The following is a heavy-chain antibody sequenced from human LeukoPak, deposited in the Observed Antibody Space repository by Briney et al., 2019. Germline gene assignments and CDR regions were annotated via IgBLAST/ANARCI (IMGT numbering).Heavy chain of an antibody. Sequence: GGSLRLSCAASGNYWIDWVRQAPGKGLEWVASINPDGNKKYSADSVKGRFTISRDNAENSLYLQMNSLRDEDTAVYYCARESQKWLRLWSSNYFDYWGQGTLVTVSS. V-gene: IGHV3-7*01. D-gene: IGHD5-12*01. CDR2: INPDGNKK. CDR3: ARESQKWLRLWSSNYFDY. J-gene: IGHJ4*02. CDR1: GNYW.